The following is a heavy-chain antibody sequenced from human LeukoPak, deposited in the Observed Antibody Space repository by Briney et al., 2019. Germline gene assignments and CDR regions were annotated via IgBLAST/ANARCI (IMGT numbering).Heavy chain of an antibody. Sequence: SETLSLTRTVSGGSISSSSYYWGWIRQPPGKGLEWIGSIYYSGSTYHNPSPKSRVTIPVDTSKDQFSLKLSSVTAADTAVCYCARGPSGSYFVTFDYWGQGTLVTVSS. J-gene: IGHJ4*02. D-gene: IGHD1-26*01. CDR2: IYYSGST. CDR1: GGSISSSSYY. V-gene: IGHV4-39*07. CDR3: ARGPSGSYFVTFDY.